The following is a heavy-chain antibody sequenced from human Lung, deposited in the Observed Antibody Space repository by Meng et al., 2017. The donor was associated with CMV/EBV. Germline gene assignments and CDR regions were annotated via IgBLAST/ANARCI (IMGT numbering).Heavy chain of an antibody. V-gene: IGHV4-59*01. CDR2: FYYGGST. J-gene: IGHJ5*01. Sequence: SXTXSLXCTVSRASISTYYWSWIRQPPGRGLEWIGYFYYGGSTNYNPSLKSRVTILVDASKNQFSLKLSSVTAADTAIYYCARSGPCNGGICYSGKFDSWXQGTXVTVSS. CDR1: RASISTYY. CDR3: ARSGPCNGGICYSGKFDS. D-gene: IGHD2-15*01.